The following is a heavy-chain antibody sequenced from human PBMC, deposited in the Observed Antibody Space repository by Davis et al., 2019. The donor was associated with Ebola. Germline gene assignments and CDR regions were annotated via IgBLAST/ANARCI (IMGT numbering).Heavy chain of an antibody. J-gene: IGHJ4*02. CDR3: ASQTGTTVK. Sequence: PGGSLRLSCAVYGGSFSGYYWSWIRQPPGKGLEWIGEINHSGSTNYNPSLKGRVTISVDTSKNQFSLKLSSVTAADTAVYYCASQTGTTVKWGQGTLVTVSS. CDR2: INHSGST. CDR1: GGSFSGYY. D-gene: IGHD4-11*01. V-gene: IGHV4-34*01.